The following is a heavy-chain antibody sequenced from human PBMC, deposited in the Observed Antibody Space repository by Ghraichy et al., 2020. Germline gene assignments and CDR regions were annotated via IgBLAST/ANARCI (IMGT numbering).Heavy chain of an antibody. J-gene: IGHJ4*02. CDR2: ISFDGSET. CDR1: GFTFSTFG. V-gene: IGHV3-30*18. D-gene: IGHD2-21*01. CDR3: AKDCGDHPKVNHFDY. Sequence: GESLNISCAASGFTFSTFGMHWVRRAPGKGLEWIGVISFDGSETYYGDSVKGRFTISRDNSQNTLYMEMNSLTSDDTAVYYCAKDCGDHPKVNHFDYWGQGTLVTVSP.